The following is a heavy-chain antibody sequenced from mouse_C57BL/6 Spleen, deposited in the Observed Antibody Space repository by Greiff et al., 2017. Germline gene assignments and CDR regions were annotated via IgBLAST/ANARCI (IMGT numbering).Heavy chain of an antibody. V-gene: IGHV1-55*01. J-gene: IGHJ1*03. Sequence: QVQLQQPGAELVKPGASVKLSCTASGYTFTSYWITWVKQRPGQGLEWIGDIYPGSGSTNYNATFKSKATLTVDTSSSTAYMQLSSLTSEDSAGYYCARLYYGSSYLYFDVWGTGTTVTFSS. CDR3: ARLYYGSSYLYFDV. CDR2: IYPGSGST. D-gene: IGHD1-1*01. CDR1: GYTFTSYW.